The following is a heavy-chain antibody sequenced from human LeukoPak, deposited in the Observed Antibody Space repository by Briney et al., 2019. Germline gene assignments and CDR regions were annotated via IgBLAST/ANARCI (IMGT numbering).Heavy chain of an antibody. CDR3: ARDPIVGATTDWFDP. D-gene: IGHD1-26*01. CDR1: GYTFTSYD. CDR2: MNPHSGNT. J-gene: IGHJ5*02. Sequence: SVKVSCKASGYTFTSYDINWVRQATGQGLEWMGWMNPHSGNTVYAQKFQGRVTMTRNTAISTAYMELSSLRSEDTAVYYCARDPIVGATTDWFDPWGQGTLVTVSS. V-gene: IGHV1-8*01.